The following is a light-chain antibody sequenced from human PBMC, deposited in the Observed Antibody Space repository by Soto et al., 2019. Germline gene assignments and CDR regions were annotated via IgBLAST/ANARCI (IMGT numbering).Light chain of an antibody. V-gene: IGKV3-11*01. Sequence: EIVLTQSPVTLSLSPGQRATVSCRASVMISTYVAWYQQKPGQAPRLLIYDASNRATGVPARFSGSGSGTDFTLTIGALEPEDFAVYYCQERSHWTFGRGTKVDIK. J-gene: IGKJ1*01. CDR3: QERSHWT. CDR1: VMISTY. CDR2: DAS.